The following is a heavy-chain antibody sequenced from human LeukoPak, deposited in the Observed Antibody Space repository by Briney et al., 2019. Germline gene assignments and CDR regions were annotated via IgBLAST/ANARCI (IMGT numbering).Heavy chain of an antibody. CDR2: INHSGST. CDR3: ARGGYY. CDR1: GGSFSGYY. D-gene: IGHD6-25*01. Sequence: SETLSLTCAVYGGSFSGYYWSWIRQPPGKGLEWIGEINHSGSTNYNPSLKSRVTISVDTSKNQFSLKLSSVTAADTAVYYCARGGYYWGQGTLVTVSS. J-gene: IGHJ4*02. V-gene: IGHV4-34*01.